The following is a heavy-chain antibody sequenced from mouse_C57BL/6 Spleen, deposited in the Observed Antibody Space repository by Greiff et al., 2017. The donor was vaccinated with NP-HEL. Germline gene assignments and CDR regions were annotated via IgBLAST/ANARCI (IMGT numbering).Heavy chain of an antibody. J-gene: IGHJ3*01. D-gene: IGHD1-1*01. CDR1: GYAFSSYW. V-gene: IGHV1-80*01. CDR2: IYPGDGDT. CDR3: ARDYYGRAWFAY. Sequence: VQLQQSGAELVKPGASVKISCKASGYAFSSYWMNWVKQRPGQGLEWIGQIYPGDGDTNYNGKFKGKATLTADKSSSTAYMQLSSLTSEDSAVYFCARDYYGRAWFAYWGQGTLVTVSA.